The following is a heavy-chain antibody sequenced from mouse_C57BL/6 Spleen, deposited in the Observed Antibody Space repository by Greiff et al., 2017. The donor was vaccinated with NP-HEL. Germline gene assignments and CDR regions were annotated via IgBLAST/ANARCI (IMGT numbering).Heavy chain of an antibody. CDR3: ARDPDGSWFAY. CDR1: GFTFSSYA. D-gene: IGHD1-1*01. CDR2: ISDGGSYT. V-gene: IGHV5-4*01. J-gene: IGHJ3*01. Sequence: EVQGVESGGGLVKPGGSLKLSCAASGFTFSSYAMSWVRQTPEKRLEWVATISDGGSYTYYPDNVKGRFTISRDNAKNNLYLQMSHLKSEDTAMYYCARDPDGSWFAYWGQGTLVTVSA.